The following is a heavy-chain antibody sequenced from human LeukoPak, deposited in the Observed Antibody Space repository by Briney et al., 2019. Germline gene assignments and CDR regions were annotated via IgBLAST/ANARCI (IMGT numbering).Heavy chain of an antibody. CDR1: GFTFSSYW. D-gene: IGHD3-3*01. Sequence: PGGSLRLSCTVSGFTFSSYWMSWVRQAPGKGLEWVANIKQDGSEKYYVDSVKGRFTISRDNAKNSLYLQMNSLRAEDTAVYYCARDGEDWGQGTLVTVSS. J-gene: IGHJ4*02. CDR3: ARDGED. V-gene: IGHV3-7*01. CDR2: IKQDGSEK.